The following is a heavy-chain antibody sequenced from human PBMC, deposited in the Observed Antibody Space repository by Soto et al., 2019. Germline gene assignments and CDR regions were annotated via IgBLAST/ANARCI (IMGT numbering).Heavy chain of an antibody. V-gene: IGHV4-31*03. CDR2: IYYSGST. Sequence: PSETLSLTCTVSGGSISSGGYYWSWIRQHPGKGLEWIGYIYYSGSTYYNPSLKSRVTISVDTSKNQFSLKLSSVTAADTAVYYCARVTYYDFWSGQPIGMDVWGQGNTVTVSS. CDR1: GGSISSGGYY. CDR3: ARVTYYDFWSGQPIGMDV. J-gene: IGHJ6*01. D-gene: IGHD3-3*01.